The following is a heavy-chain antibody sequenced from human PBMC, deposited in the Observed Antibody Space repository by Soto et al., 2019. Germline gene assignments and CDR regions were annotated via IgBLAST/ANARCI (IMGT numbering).Heavy chain of an antibody. CDR2: ITGSGGST. J-gene: IGHJ4*02. V-gene: IGHV3-23*01. CDR1: GFTFSTYA. CDR3: AKDRYGDYGGIDY. Sequence: EVPLLESGGGLVQPGGSLRLSCAASGFTFSTYAMIWVRQAPGKGLEWVSVITGSGGSTYYADSVKGRFTISRDTSKNTLFLQMNSLRAEDTAVHYCAKDRYGDYGGIDYWGQGTMVTVSS. D-gene: IGHD4-17*01.